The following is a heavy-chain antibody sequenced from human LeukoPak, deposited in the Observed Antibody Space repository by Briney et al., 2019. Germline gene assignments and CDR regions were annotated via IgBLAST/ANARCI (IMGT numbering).Heavy chain of an antibody. V-gene: IGHV3-15*01. Sequence: GGSLRLSCAASGFTFSNAWMSWVRQAPGKGLEWVGRIKSKTDGGTTDYAAPVKGRFTISRDDSKNTLYLQMNSLKTEDTAVYYCTTDSITIFGVETDYWGQGTLVTVSS. J-gene: IGHJ4*02. CDR2: IKSKTDGGTT. CDR1: GFTFSNAW. D-gene: IGHD3-3*01. CDR3: TTDSITIFGVETDY.